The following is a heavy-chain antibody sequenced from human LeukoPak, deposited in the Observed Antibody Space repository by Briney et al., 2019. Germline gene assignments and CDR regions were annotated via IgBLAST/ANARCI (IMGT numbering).Heavy chain of an antibody. J-gene: IGHJ4*02. CDR1: GYTFTGYY. D-gene: IGHD4-23*01. CDR2: INPNSGGT. CDR3: ARVGGGGTVVMSH. V-gene: IGHV1-2*02. Sequence: ASVKVSCKASGYTFTGYYMHWVRQAPGQGLEWMGWINPNSGGTNYAQKFQGGVTMTRDTSISTAYMELSRLRSDDTAVYYCARVGGGGTVVMSHWGQGTLVTVSS.